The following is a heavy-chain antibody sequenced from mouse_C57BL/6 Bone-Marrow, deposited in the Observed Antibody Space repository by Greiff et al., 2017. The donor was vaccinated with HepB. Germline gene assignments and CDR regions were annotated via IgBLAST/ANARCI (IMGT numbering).Heavy chain of an antibody. D-gene: IGHD2-3*01. CDR1: GYTFTSYW. CDR2: IDPSDSYT. V-gene: IGHV1-69*01. CDR3: ARYDGYYPYYFDY. J-gene: IGHJ2*01. Sequence: QVQLQQSGAELVMPGASVKLSCKASGYTFTSYWMHWVKQRPGQGLEWIGEIDPSDSYTNYNQKFKGKSTLTVDKSSSTAYMQLSSLTSEDSAVYYCARYDGYYPYYFDYWGQGTTLTVSS.